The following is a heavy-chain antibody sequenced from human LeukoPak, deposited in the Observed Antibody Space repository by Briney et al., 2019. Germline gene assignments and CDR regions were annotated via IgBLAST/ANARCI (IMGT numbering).Heavy chain of an antibody. CDR2: ISAYNGNT. CDR1: GYTFTSYG. V-gene: IGHV1-18*01. CDR3: ARAWGAGLDY. D-gene: IGHD1-26*01. Sequence: ASVKVSCKASGYTFTSYGISWVRQAPGQGLEWMGWISAYNGNTNYAQKLQGRVTMTRDMSTSTVYMELSSLRSEDTAVYYCARAWGAGLDYWGQGTLVTVSS. J-gene: IGHJ4*02.